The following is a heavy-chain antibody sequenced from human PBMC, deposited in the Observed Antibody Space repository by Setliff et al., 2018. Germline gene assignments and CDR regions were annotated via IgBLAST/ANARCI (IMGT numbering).Heavy chain of an antibody. J-gene: IGHJ1*01. D-gene: IGHD4-17*01. V-gene: IGHV4-4*07. CDR2: IYSDGRS. CDR1: GASVINYY. Sequence: PSETLSLTCNVYGASVINYYWNWIRQSAGEGLEWLGRIYSDGRSSYNPSLKSRISMSLDASKNEIFLKMSSLTAADTARYYCVRVGREYGDRGGHDAFRNWGQGKMVTVSS. CDR3: VRVGREYGDRGGHDAFRN.